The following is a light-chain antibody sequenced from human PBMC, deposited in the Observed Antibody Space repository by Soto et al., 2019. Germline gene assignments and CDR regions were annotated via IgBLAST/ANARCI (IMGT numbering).Light chain of an antibody. CDR1: SSDVGGYNY. CDR3: SSYTSSSLVV. CDR2: DVS. J-gene: IGLJ2*01. Sequence: QSALTQPASVSGSPGQSITISCTGTSSDVGGYNYVSWYQQHPGKAPKLMIYDVSNRPSGVSNRFSGSKSGNTASLTISGLQAEDEADYYCSSYTSSSLVVFGGGTMLTVL. V-gene: IGLV2-14*01.